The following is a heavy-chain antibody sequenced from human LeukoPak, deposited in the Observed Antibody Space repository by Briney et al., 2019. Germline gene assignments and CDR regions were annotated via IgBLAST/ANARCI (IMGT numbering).Heavy chain of an antibody. CDR2: ISSSNNYI. J-gene: IGHJ6*02. CDR3: TRGVSTTDYAMDV. V-gene: IGHV3-21*01. CDR1: GFTFNSYA. Sequence: GGSLRLSCAASGFTFNSYAMNWVRQAPGKGLEWVSSISSSNNYIYYADSVKGRFTISRDNAKNSLYLQMNSLRAEDTAVYYCTRGVSTTDYAMDVWGQGTTVTVSS. D-gene: IGHD2-2*01.